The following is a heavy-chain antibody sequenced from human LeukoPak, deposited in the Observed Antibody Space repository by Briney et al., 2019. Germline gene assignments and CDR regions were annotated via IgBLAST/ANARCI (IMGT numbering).Heavy chain of an antibody. J-gene: IGHJ4*02. V-gene: IGHV3-23*01. CDR2: ISGSVAST. CDR3: AKDKVASRPCYFDY. Sequence: GGSLRPSCAASGFTFSTYAMSWVRQAPGKGLEWVSGISGSVASTYCADSVKGRFTISRDNSKNTLYLQMDNLRAEDTAVYYCAKDKVASRPCYFDYWGQGTLVTVSS. D-gene: IGHD2-15*01. CDR1: GFTFSTYA.